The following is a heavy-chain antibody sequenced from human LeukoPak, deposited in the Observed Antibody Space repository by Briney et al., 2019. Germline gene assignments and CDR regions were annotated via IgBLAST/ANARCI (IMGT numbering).Heavy chain of an antibody. D-gene: IGHD5-12*01. CDR1: GFTFGDYA. V-gene: IGHV3-49*04. CDR2: IRSKAYGGTT. J-gene: IGHJ4*02. Sequence: GGSLRLSCTASGFTFGDYAMSWVRQAPGKGLEWVGFIRSKAYGGTTEYAASVKGRFTFSRDDSKSIAYLQMNSLKTEDTAVYYCTRGGGYDYTGIDYWGQGTLVTVSS. CDR3: TRGGGYDYTGIDY.